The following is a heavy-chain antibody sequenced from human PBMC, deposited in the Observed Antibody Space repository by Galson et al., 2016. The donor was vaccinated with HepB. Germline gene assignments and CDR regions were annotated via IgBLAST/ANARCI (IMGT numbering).Heavy chain of an antibody. CDR2: IYHTGTS. CDR3: ARASIIPGARMVFDS. J-gene: IGHJ5*01. Sequence: SETLSLTRAVSGASISDSTWWTWVRQVPEKGLEWLGEIYHTGTSNNNPFLSSRFTLSVDKSRNQFSLNVTSVTAADTAVYYCARASIIPGARMVFDSWGQGILVTVSS. V-gene: IGHV4-4*02. CDR1: GASISDSTW. D-gene: IGHD2-2*01.